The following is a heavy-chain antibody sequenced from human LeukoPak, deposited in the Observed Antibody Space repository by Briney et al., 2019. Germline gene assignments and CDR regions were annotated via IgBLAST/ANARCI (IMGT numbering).Heavy chain of an antibody. J-gene: IGHJ4*02. CDR1: GFTFSSYA. CDR2: ISGSGGST. D-gene: IGHD6-19*01. CDR3: AKDASGWYRGEAYFDY. V-gene: IGHV3-23*01. Sequence: PGGSLRLSCAASGFTFSSYAMSWVRQAPGKGLEWVSAISGSGGSTYYADSVKGRFTTSRDNSKNTLYLQMNSLRAEDTAVYYCAKDASGWYRGEAYFDYWGQGTLVTVSS.